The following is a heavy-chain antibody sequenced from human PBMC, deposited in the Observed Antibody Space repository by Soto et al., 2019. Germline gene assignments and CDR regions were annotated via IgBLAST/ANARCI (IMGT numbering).Heavy chain of an antibody. J-gene: IGHJ6*02. CDR3: ARDRGYCSGGSCYSISYGMDV. D-gene: IGHD2-15*01. Sequence: GGSLRLACAASGFTFIDYYMSWIRQAPGKGLEWVSYISSSSSYTNYADSVKGRFTISRDNAKNSLYLQMNSLRAEDTAVYYCARDRGYCSGGSCYSISYGMDVWGQGTTVTVSS. V-gene: IGHV3-11*06. CDR1: GFTFIDYY. CDR2: ISSSSSYT.